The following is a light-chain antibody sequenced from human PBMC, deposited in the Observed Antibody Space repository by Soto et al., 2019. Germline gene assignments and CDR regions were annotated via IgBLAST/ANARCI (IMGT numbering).Light chain of an antibody. Sequence: ETVLTQSPGTLSLSPGKRATLSCRASQSISSTHLAWYQQKSGQAPRLLIYGASSRATGIPDRFSGSGSGTDFTLTITRLEPEDFAVYYCHQYGTSDMDTFGQGTKLEIK. CDR2: GAS. J-gene: IGKJ2*01. CDR1: QSISSTH. V-gene: IGKV3-20*01. CDR3: HQYGTSDMDT.